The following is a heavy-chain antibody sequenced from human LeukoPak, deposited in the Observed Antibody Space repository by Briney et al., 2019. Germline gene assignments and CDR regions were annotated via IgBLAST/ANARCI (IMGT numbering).Heavy chain of an antibody. J-gene: IGHJ4*02. CDR1: GFTFDDYA. Sequence: PGGSLRLSCAAPGFTFDDYAMQWVRQAPGKGLEWVSGISWNSGTIGSADTVKGRFTISRDNAKNSLYPQMNSLRAEDTALYYCAKDFVPRYDILTGLVDYWGQGTLVTVSS. D-gene: IGHD3-9*01. CDR3: AKDFVPRYDILTGLVDY. V-gene: IGHV3-9*01. CDR2: ISWNSGTI.